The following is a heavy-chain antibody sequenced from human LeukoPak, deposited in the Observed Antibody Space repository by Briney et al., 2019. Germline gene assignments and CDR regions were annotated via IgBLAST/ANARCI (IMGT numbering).Heavy chain of an antibody. V-gene: IGHV4-61*02. CDR1: GGSISSGSYY. J-gene: IGHJ4*02. D-gene: IGHD4-11*01. CDR3: ARWEAYSNLRTFDY. CDR2: IYTSGST. Sequence: SQTLSLTCTVSGGSISSGSYYWSWIRQPAGKGLEWIGRIYTSGSTNYNPSLKSRVTISVDTSKNQFSLKLSSVTAADTAVYYCARWEAYSNLRTFDYWGQGTLVTVSS.